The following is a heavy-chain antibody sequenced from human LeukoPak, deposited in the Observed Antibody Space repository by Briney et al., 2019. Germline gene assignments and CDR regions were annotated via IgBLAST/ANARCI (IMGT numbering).Heavy chain of an antibody. CDR3: ARGVRRYYYDSSGRYFDY. CDR1: GGSFSGYY. D-gene: IGHD3-22*01. V-gene: IGHV4-34*01. Sequence: SETLSLTCAVYGGSFSGYYWSWIRQPPGEGLEWIGEINHSGSTNYNPSLKSRVTISVDTSKNQFSLKLSSVTAADTAVYYCARGVRRYYYDSSGRYFDYWGQGTLVTVSS. J-gene: IGHJ4*02. CDR2: INHSGST.